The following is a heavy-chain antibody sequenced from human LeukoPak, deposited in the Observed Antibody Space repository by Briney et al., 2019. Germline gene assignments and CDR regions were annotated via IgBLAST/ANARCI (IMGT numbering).Heavy chain of an antibody. CDR1: GFTFSSYA. CDR3: ARDSAGGGDIVVVVAAAFDY. V-gene: IGHV3-30*04. D-gene: IGHD2-15*01. J-gene: IGHJ4*02. Sequence: GRSLRLSCAASGFTFSSYAMHWVRQAPGKGLEWVAVISYDGGNKYYADSVKGRFTISRDNSKNTLYLQMNSLRAEGTAVYYCARDSAGGGDIVVVVAAAFDYWGQGTLATVSS. CDR2: ISYDGGNK.